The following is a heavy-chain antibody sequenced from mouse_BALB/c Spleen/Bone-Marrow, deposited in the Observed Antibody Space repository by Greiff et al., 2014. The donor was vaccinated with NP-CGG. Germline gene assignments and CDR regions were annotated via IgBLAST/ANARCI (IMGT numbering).Heavy chain of an antibody. J-gene: IGHJ1*01. Sequence: QVQLQQPGAELAKPGASVKMSCKASGYTFTTYWIHWVKQRPGQGLEWIGYINPSTGNTEYNQKFRDRATLTADKSSSTPYMQLSSLTSEDSAVCYCARGLRDWYFDVWGAGTTVTVSS. V-gene: IGHV1-7*01. CDR2: INPSTGNT. CDR1: GYTFTTYW. CDR3: ARGLRDWYFDV. D-gene: IGHD2-4*01.